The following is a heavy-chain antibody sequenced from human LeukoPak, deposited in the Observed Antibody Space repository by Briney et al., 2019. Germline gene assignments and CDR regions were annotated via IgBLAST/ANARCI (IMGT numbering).Heavy chain of an antibody. CDR3: ARMPFEYYYGSGSYPHFAFDI. CDR1: GGSISSYY. CDR2: IYTSGST. Sequence: PSETLSLTCTVSGGSISSYYWSWIRQPPGKGLEWIGRIYTSGSTNYNPSLKSRVTMSVDTSKNQFSLKLSSVTAADTAVYYCARMPFEYYYGSGSYPHFAFDIWGQGTMVTVSS. V-gene: IGHV4-4*07. J-gene: IGHJ3*02. D-gene: IGHD3-10*01.